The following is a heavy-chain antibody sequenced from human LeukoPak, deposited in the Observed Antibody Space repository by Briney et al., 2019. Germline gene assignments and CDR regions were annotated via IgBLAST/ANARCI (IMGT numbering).Heavy chain of an antibody. J-gene: IGHJ5*02. CDR2: IYYSGST. CDR1: GGSISSYY. CDR3: ARERASYCSGGSCYSYWFDP. D-gene: IGHD2-15*01. Sequence: SETLSLTCTVSGGSISSYYWSWIRQPPGKGLEWIGYIYYSGSTNYNPSLKSRVTISVDTSKNQFSLKLSSVTAADTAVYYCARERASYCSGGSCYSYWFDPWGQEPWSPSPQ. V-gene: IGHV4-59*01.